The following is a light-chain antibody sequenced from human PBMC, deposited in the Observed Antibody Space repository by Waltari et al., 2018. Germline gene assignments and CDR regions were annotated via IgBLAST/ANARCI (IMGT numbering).Light chain of an antibody. V-gene: IGLV7-43*01. CDR2: GST. J-gene: IGLJ3*02. Sequence: QTVVTQEPSLTVSPGGTVTLTCASSTGAVAGDFYPSWFQQMPGQAPRALIFGSTNKYSCTPARCSGSLLGGKAALTLAGAQPEDEADYYCLLHFGGDQLVFGGGTKLTVL. CDR3: LLHFGGDQLV. CDR1: TGAVAGDFY.